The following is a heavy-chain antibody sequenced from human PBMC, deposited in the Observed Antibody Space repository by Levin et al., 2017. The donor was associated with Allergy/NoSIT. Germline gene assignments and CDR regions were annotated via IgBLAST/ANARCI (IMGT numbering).Heavy chain of an antibody. V-gene: IGHV3-23*01. CDR1: GFTFSSYA. D-gene: IGHD4-17*01. J-gene: IGHJ4*02. Sequence: GGSLRLSCAASGFTFSSYAMSWVRQAPGKGLEWVSAISGSGGSTYYADSVKGRFTISRDNSKNTLYLQMNSLRAEDTAVYYCTSSSPYGDFLYYFDYWGQGTLVTVSS. CDR2: ISGSGGST. CDR3: TSSSPYGDFLYYFDY.